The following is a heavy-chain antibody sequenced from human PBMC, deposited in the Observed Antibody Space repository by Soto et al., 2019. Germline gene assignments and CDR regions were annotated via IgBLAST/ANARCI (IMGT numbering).Heavy chain of an antibody. J-gene: IGHJ4*02. Sequence: PGGSLRLSCAASGFTFSSYSMNWVRQAPGKGLEWVSYISSSSTIYYADSVKGRFTISRDNAKNSLYLQRNSLRDEDTAVYYCARGMYYYDSSGWAYWGQGTLVTVSS. D-gene: IGHD3-22*01. CDR1: GFTFSSYS. V-gene: IGHV3-48*02. CDR3: ARGMYYYDSSGWAY. CDR2: ISSSSTI.